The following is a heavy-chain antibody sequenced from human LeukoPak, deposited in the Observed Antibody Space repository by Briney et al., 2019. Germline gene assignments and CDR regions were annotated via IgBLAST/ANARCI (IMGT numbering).Heavy chain of an antibody. CDR1: GYTFTGYY. V-gene: IGHV1-2*02. J-gene: IGHJ6*02. CDR2: INPNSGGT. CDR3: ARDPAPYDYVWGSSRNYYGMDV. D-gene: IGHD3-16*01. Sequence: GASVKVSCKASGYTFTGYYMHWVRQAPGQGLEWMGWINPNSGGTNYAQKFQGRVTMTRDTSISTAYMELSRLRSDDTAVYYCARDPAPYDYVWGSSRNYYGMDVWGQGTTVTVSS.